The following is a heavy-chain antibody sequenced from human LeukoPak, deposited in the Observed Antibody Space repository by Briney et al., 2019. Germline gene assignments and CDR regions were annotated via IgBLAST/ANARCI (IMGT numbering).Heavy chain of an antibody. CDR3: SRGSGWLSVY. V-gene: IGHV3-49*03. J-gene: IGHJ4*02. CDR1: GFTFGDYL. CDR2: ISGGAT. Sequence: GRSLRLSCTAYGFTFGDYLMSWFRQAPGKGLEWLGFISGGATEYAASVKGRFTISRDDSTSIAYLQMNSLTTEDTAVYYCSRGSGWLSVYWGQGTLVTVSS. D-gene: IGHD6-19*01.